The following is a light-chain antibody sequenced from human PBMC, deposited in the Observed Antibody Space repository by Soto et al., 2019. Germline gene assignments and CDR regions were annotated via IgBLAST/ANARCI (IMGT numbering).Light chain of an antibody. J-gene: IGKJ3*01. CDR3: QQSYSTPG. CDR1: QSISGY. Sequence: DIHMTQSPSSLSASVGDRVTITCRASQSISGYLHWYQQKPGRAPDLLIYGASTLQSGVPSRFSGSGSGTDFTLTLSGLQPEDFATYYCQQSYSTPGFGPGTKVDIK. V-gene: IGKV1-39*01. CDR2: GAS.